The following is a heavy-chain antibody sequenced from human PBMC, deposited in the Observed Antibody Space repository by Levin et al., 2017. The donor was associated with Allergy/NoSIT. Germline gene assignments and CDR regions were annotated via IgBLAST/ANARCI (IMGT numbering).Heavy chain of an antibody. CDR1: GFTFSRSG. CDR2: ISFYGSDK. CDR3: AKATFGEASEFDF. J-gene: IGHJ4*02. D-gene: IGHD3-10*01. V-gene: IGHV3-30*18. Sequence: GGSLRLSCAVSGFTFSRSGMHWVRQAPGKGLEWVSFISFYGSDKYYAESVKGRFTISRDNSKNMMYLQMNNLGRDDTAMYYCAKATFGEASEFDFWGQGTLVSVSS.